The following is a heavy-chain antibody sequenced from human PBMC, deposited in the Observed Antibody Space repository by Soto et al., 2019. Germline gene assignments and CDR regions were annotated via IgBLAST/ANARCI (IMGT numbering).Heavy chain of an antibody. CDR2: IGTAGDT. CDR3: ARAGYCTNGVCYDYFDY. V-gene: IGHV3-13*01. CDR1: GFTFSSYD. J-gene: IGHJ4*02. D-gene: IGHD2-8*01. Sequence: EVQLVESGGGLVQPGGSLRLSCAASGFTFSSYDMHWVRQATGKGLEWVSAIGTAGDTYYPGSVKGRFTISRENAKNSLYHQMNSLRAGDTAVYYCARAGYCTNGVCYDYFDYWGQGTLVTVSS.